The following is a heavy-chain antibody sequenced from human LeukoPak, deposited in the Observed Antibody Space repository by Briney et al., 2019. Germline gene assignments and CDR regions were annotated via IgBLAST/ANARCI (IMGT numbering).Heavy chain of an antibody. D-gene: IGHD6-19*01. J-gene: IGHJ4*02. CDR1: GYTFTGYY. Sequence: ASVKVSCKASGYTFTGYYMHWVRQAPGQGLEWMGWINPNSGGTNYAQKFQGRVTVTRDTSISTAYMELSRLRSDDTAVYYCARDAPGYSSGWYMGDYWGQGTLVTASS. CDR2: INPNSGGT. V-gene: IGHV1-2*02. CDR3: ARDAPGYSSGWYMGDY.